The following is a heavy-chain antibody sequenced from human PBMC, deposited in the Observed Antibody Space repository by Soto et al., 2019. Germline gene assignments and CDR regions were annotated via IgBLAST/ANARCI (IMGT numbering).Heavy chain of an antibody. CDR3: ARTTFYDIFTAYYSLFDY. D-gene: IGHD3-9*01. J-gene: IGHJ4*02. CDR2: ISDSGSS. Sequence: QVQLQESGPGLVKPSQTLTLTCTVSGGSISSGSFYWSWIRQHPGKGLEWIGHISDSGSSYYNPSLESRVTISVDTSKNQCSRKLSAVTAADTAVYFCARTTFYDIFTAYYSLFDYWGQGTLVTGSS. V-gene: IGHV4-31*03. CDR1: GGSISSGSFY.